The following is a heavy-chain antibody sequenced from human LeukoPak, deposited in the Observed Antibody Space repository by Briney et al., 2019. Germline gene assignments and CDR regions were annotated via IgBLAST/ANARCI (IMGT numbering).Heavy chain of an antibody. Sequence: ASVKVSYKASGYTFTGYYMHWVRQAPGQGLEWMGWINPNSGGTNYAQKFQGRVTITRDTSISTAYMELSRLRSDDTAVYYCARSVEMATILYWGQGTLVTVSS. V-gene: IGHV1-2*02. D-gene: IGHD5-24*01. J-gene: IGHJ4*02. CDR2: INPNSGGT. CDR3: ARSVEMATILY. CDR1: GYTFTGYY.